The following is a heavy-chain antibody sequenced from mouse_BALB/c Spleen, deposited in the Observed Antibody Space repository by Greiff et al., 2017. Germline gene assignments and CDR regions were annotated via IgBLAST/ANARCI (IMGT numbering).Heavy chain of an antibody. D-gene: IGHD2-10*02. CDR1: GYTFTSYW. Sequence: QVQLQQSGAELAKPGASVKMSCKASGYTFTSYWMHWVKQRPGQGLEWIGYINPSTGYTEYNQKFKDKATLTADKSSSTAYMQLSSLTSEDSAVYYCARVGYGNYEDFDYWGQGTTLTVSS. CDR3: ARVGYGNYEDFDY. V-gene: IGHV1-7*01. CDR2: INPSTGYT. J-gene: IGHJ2*01.